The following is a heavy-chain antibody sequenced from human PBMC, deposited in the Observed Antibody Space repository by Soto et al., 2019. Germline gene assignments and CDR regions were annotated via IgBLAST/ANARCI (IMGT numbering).Heavy chain of an antibody. D-gene: IGHD6-13*01. CDR2: ISWNSSSI. CDR1: GFTFDDYA. Sequence: GGSLRLSCAASGFTFDDYAMHWVRQAPGKGLEWVSGISWNSSSIGYADSVKGRFTISRDNAKNSPYLQMNSLRAEDTALYYCAKDMGSSLQASDYWGQGTLVTVSS. CDR3: AKDMGSSLQASDY. V-gene: IGHV3-9*01. J-gene: IGHJ4*02.